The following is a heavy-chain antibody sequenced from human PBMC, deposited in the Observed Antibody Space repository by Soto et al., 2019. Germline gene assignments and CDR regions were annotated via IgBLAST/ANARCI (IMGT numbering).Heavy chain of an antibody. CDR2: ISGGAEST. Sequence: AGGSLRLSCAASGFTFSTYAMSWVRQPPGKGLEWVSAISGGAESTYYADSVKGRFTISRDNSENTLFLQINSLRPEDTAVYYCAKGGPLTTVTPRGDAFDIWGQGTMVTVSS. D-gene: IGHD4-17*01. CDR1: GFTFSTYA. CDR3: AKGGPLTTVTPRGDAFDI. J-gene: IGHJ3*02. V-gene: IGHV3-23*01.